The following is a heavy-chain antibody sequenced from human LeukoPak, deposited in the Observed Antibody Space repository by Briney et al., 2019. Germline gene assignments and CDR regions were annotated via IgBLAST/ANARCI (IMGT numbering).Heavy chain of an antibody. CDR1: GGSINDNNW. V-gene: IGHV4-4*02. CDR2: IYHSGST. J-gene: IGHJ6*03. Sequence: SETLSLTCAVSGGSINDNNWWTWVRQAPGKGLEWIGEIYHSGSTNYNPSLKSRVTISLDKSKNEFSLRLTSVTTADTAIYYCARDTRYYDWEIRYYYYYMDVWGKGTTVSVSS. D-gene: IGHD3-3*01. CDR3: ARDTRYYDWEIRYYYYYMDV.